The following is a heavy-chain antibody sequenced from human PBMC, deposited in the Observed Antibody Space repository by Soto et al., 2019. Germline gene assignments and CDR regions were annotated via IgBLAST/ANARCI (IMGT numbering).Heavy chain of an antibody. CDR1: GGSISSGGYS. CDR2: IYHSGST. CDR3: ARNGDDDRKGNREYFQH. V-gene: IGHV4-30-2*01. D-gene: IGHD4-17*01. J-gene: IGHJ1*01. Sequence: QLQLQESGSGLVKPSQTLSLTCAVFGGSISSGGYSWSWIRQPPGKGLEWIGYIYHSGSTYYNPSLKSRVTISVDRGKNQFALKRSSVTAADTAVYYWARNGDDDRKGNREYFQHWGQGTLVTVSS.